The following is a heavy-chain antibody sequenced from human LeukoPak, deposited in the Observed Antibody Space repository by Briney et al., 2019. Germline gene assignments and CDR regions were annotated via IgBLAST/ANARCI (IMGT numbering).Heavy chain of an antibody. CDR3: ARSPVQPRFYWFDL. D-gene: IGHD1-1*01. J-gene: IGHJ5*02. V-gene: IGHV3-48*03. CDR2: ISSSGGTI. Sequence: GGSLRLSCAASGFTFSSSEMNWVRQAPGKGLEWVSHISSSGGTIYYGDSVKGRFIISRDNAKNSLYLQMNSLRVEDTAVYYCARSPVQPRFYWFDLWGQGTLVTVSS. CDR1: GFTFSSSE.